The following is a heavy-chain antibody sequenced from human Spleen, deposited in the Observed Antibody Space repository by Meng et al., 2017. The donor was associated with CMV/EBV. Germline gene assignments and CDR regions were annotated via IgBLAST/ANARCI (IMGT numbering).Heavy chain of an antibody. D-gene: IGHD2-8*01. CDR1: GFTFSNYA. J-gene: IGHJ5*02. CDR2: IYSGGSST. CDR3: AKDLYRNWFDR. V-gene: IGHV3-23*03. Sequence: GESLKISCAASGFTFSNYAMSWVRQAPGKGLEWVSVIYSGGSSTYYADSVKGRFTISRDNSKNTLYLQMNGLRAEDTAVYYCAKDLYRNWFDRWGRGTLVTVSS.